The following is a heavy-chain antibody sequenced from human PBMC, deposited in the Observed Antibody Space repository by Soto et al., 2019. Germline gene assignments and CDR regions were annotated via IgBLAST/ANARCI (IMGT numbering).Heavy chain of an antibody. J-gene: IGHJ4*02. D-gene: IGHD3-22*01. CDR3: AKDQESLWLLGAVFY. V-gene: IGHV3-23*01. CDR2: ISGSGGST. CDR1: GFTFSSYA. Sequence: GGSLRLSCAASGFTFSSYAKSWVRQAPGKGLEWVSAISGSGGSTYYADSVKGRFTISRDNSKNTLYLQMNSLRAEDTAVYYCAKDQESLWLLGAVFYWGQGTLVTVSS.